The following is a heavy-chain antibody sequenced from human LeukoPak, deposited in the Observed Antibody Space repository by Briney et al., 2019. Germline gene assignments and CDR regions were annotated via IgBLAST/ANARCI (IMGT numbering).Heavy chain of an antibody. D-gene: IGHD3-3*02. V-gene: IGHV6-1*01. CDR3: ARGRGGLHIFDY. Sequence: SGPTLVKPSQTLSLTCAISGDSVSSNTAAWNWIRQSPSRGLEWLGRTYYRSKWLNDYEESVKSRITINPDTSKNQFSLQLNSVTPEDTAVYYCARGRGGLHIFDYWGQGTLVTVSS. J-gene: IGHJ4*02. CDR2: TYYRSKWLN. CDR1: GDSVSSNTAA.